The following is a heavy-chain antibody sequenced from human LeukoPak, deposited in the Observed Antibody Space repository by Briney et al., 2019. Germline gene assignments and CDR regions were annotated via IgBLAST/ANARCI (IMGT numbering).Heavy chain of an antibody. D-gene: IGHD3-10*01. V-gene: IGHV4-59*01. CDR3: ARGGSYYASGSYLAS. CDR1: GGSISSYY. J-gene: IGHJ5*02. Sequence: SETLSLTCAVSGGSISSYYWSWIRQPPGKGLEWIGHIYYSGSTNYNPSLKSRVTISVDTSKNQFSLKLSSVTAADTAVYYCARGGSYYASGSYLASWGQGTLVTVSS. CDR2: IYYSGST.